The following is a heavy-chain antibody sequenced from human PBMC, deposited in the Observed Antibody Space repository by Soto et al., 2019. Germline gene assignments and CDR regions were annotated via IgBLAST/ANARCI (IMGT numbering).Heavy chain of an antibody. V-gene: IGHV3-7*03. Sequence: PGGSLRLSCAASGFTFSSYAMHWVRQAPGKGLEWVANINQDGSEKNYVGSLKGRFTISRDNTKNSLYLQLNSLRAEDTAVYYCARDSKRVVIVVVPAAIQAHLGYYYGMDVWGQGTTVTVSS. CDR3: ARDSKRVVIVVVPAAIQAHLGYYYGMDV. CDR2: INQDGSEK. D-gene: IGHD2-2*02. CDR1: GFTFSSYA. J-gene: IGHJ6*02.